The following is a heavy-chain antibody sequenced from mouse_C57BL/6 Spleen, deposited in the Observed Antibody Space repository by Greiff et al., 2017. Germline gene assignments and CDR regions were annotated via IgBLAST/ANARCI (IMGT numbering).Heavy chain of an antibody. Sequence: QVQLQQPGAELVMPGASVKLSCKASGYTFTSYWMHWVKQRPGQGLEWIGEIDPSDSYTNYNQKFKGKSTLTVDKSSSTAYMQLSSLTSEDSAVYYCASIYCYGSGSFDYWGQGTTLTVSS. CDR1: GYTFTSYW. CDR3: ASIYCYGSGSFDY. D-gene: IGHD1-1*01. J-gene: IGHJ2*01. V-gene: IGHV1-69*01. CDR2: IDPSDSYT.